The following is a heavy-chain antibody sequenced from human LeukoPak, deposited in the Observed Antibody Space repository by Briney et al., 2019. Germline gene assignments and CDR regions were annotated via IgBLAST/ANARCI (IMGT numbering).Heavy chain of an antibody. J-gene: IGHJ4*02. D-gene: IGHD3-10*01. V-gene: IGHV3-30*03. CDR1: GFTFSSYG. CDR2: ISYDGSNK. Sequence: GGSLRLSCAASGFTFSSYGMHWVRQAPGKGLEWVAVISYDGSNKYYADSVKGRFTISRDNSKNTLYLQMNSLRAEDTAVYYCARYYYGSGSYYPPNYWGQGTLVTVSS. CDR3: ARYYYGSGSYYPPNY.